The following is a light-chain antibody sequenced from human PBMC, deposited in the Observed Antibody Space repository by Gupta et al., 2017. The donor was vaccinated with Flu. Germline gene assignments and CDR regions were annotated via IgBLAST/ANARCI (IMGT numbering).Light chain of an antibody. CDR2: GAS. CDR3: QKYNSAPLT. Sequence: LQTTASPPALFASVGDRVTITGPATQGISNYLAWYQQKPGKVPKLLIYGASTLPSGVPSRFSGSGSGTDFTLTISSLQPEDVVTYYCQKYNSAPLTFGQGTKLEIK. CDR1: QGISNY. V-gene: IGKV1-27*01. J-gene: IGKJ2*01.